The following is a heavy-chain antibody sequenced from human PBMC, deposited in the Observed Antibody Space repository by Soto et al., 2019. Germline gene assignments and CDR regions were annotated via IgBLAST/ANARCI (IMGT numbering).Heavy chain of an antibody. J-gene: IGHJ6*02. D-gene: IGHD4-4*01. V-gene: IGHV4-30-4*01. CDR1: GGSISSGDYY. CDR3: ASSNYPIYYYYGMDV. CDR2: IYYSGST. Sequence: SETLSLTCTVSGGSISSGDYYWSWIRQPPGKGLEWIGYIYYSGSTYYNPSLKSRVTISVDTSKNQFSLKLSSVTAADTAVYYCASSNYPIYYYYGMDVWGQGTTVTVSS.